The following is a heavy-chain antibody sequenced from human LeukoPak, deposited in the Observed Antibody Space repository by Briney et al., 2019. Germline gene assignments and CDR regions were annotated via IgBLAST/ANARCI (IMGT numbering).Heavy chain of an antibody. V-gene: IGHV3-23*01. CDR1: GFTFNTKA. D-gene: IGHD6-19*01. CDR3: ARGTGSGWFYFDN. J-gene: IGHJ4*02. CDR2: ISVFGGNT. Sequence: PGGSLRHSCAASGFTFNTKAMSWVRQAPGKGLEWVSTISVFGGNTDYADSVKGRFTISRDNSKNTLYLQMNSLRVEDTAVYYCARGTGSGWFYFDNWGQGTLVTISS.